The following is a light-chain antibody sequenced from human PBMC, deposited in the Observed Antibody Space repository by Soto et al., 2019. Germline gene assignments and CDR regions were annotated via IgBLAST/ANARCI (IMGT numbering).Light chain of an antibody. Sequence: DIQMTQSPSTLSASVGDRVTITCRASQSITSWLAWYQQKPGKAPNLLIYDASSLETGVPSRFRGSGSGAEFTLTISSLQPDDFAIYYCQQYNSYSWTFGQGTKVDNK. J-gene: IGKJ1*01. CDR3: QQYNSYSWT. CDR2: DAS. V-gene: IGKV1-5*01. CDR1: QSITSW.